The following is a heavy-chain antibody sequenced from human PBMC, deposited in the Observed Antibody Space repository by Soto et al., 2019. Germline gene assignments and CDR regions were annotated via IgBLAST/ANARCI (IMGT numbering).Heavy chain of an antibody. CDR1: GFTFSSYA. V-gene: IGHV3-23*01. Sequence: EVQLLESGGGLVQPGGSLRLSCAASGFTFSSYAMSWVRQAPGKGLEWVSAISGSGGSTYYADSVKGRFTISSDNSKNTLYLQMNSLRAEDTAVYYCAKYLGYRTTYYYYGMDVWGQGTTVTVSS. D-gene: IGHD6-13*01. J-gene: IGHJ6*02. CDR3: AKYLGYRTTYYYYGMDV. CDR2: ISGSGGST.